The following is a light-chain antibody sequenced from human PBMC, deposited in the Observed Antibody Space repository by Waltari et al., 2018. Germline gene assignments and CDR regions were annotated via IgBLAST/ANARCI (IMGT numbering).Light chain of an antibody. CDR1: LRLLYSSNNKNY. CDR2: WSS. CDR3: QQYYSTPQT. V-gene: IGKV4-1*01. J-gene: IGKJ1*01. Sequence: IVLTQAPDSLDESLVERATINCKSRLRLLYSSNNKNYLAWYQQKPGQPPKLLIYWSSTRESGVPDRFSGSGSGTDFTLTISSLQAEDVAVYYCQQYYSTPQTFGQGTKVEIK.